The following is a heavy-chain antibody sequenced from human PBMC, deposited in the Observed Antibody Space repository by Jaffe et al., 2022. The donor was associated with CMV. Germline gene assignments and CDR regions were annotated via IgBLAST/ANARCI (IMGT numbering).Heavy chain of an antibody. V-gene: IGHV4-39*01. D-gene: IGHD4-17*01. CDR2: IYYSGST. CDR1: GGSISSSSYY. Sequence: QLQLQESGPGLVKPSETLSLTCTVSGGSISSSSYYWGWIRQPPGKGLEWIGSIYYSGSTYYNPSLKSRVTISVDTSKNQFSLKLSSVTAADTAVYYCARQSMTTVTKVDYWGQGTLVTVSS. J-gene: IGHJ4*02. CDR3: ARQSMTTVTKVDY.